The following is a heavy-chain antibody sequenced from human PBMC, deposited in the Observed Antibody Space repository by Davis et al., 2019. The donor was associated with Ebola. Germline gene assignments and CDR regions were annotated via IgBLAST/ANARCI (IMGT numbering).Heavy chain of an antibody. CDR2: IFPGDSDT. D-gene: IGHD5-24*01. V-gene: IGHV5-51*01. Sequence: GGSLRLSCEGSGYSFTTYWIVWVRQMPGKGLECMGIIFPGDSDTRYSPSFQGQVTISADKSISTAYLQWSSLTASDTAMYYCARGTDGYNPGGYFDSWGQGTLVTVSS. J-gene: IGHJ4*02. CDR1: GYSFTTYW. CDR3: ARGTDGYNPGGYFDS.